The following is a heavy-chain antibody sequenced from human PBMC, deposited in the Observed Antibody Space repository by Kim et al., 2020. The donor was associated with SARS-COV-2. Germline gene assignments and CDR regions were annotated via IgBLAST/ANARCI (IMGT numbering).Heavy chain of an antibody. J-gene: IGHJ4*02. V-gene: IGHV4-59*01. D-gene: IGHD3-10*02. CDR2: IYYSGST. Sequence: SETLSLTCTVSGGSISSYYWSWIRQPPGKGLEWIGYIYYSGSTNYNSSLKSRVTISVDTSKNQFSLKLSSVTAADTAAYYCARDLVFGGPLVFDYWGQGT. CDR1: GGSISSYY. CDR3: ARDLVFGGPLVFDY.